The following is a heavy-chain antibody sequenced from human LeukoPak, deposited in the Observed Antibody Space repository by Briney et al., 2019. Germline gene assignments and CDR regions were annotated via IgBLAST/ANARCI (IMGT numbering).Heavy chain of an antibody. CDR3: AKDAGGLYYGMDV. CDR2: ISGCCGST. D-gene: IGHD3-16*01. V-gene: IGHV3-23*01. Sequence: PGGSLRLSCAASGFIFSSYAMSWVRQAPGKGLEWVSGISGCCGSTYYAGSVKGWFTIFRDNSKNTLYLQMNSLRAEDTAVYYCAKDAGGLYYGMDVWGQGTTVTVSS. J-gene: IGHJ6*02. CDR1: GFIFSSYA.